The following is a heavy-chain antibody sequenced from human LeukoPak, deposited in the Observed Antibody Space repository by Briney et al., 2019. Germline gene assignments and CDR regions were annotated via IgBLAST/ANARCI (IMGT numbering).Heavy chain of an antibody. CDR3: ARALGYCSGGSCSNYYYYGMDV. Sequence: ASVKVSCTASGYTFTSYDINWVRQATGQGLEWMGWMNPNSGNTGYAQKFQGRVTMTRNTSISTAYMELSSLRSEDTAVYYCARALGYCSGGSCSNYYYYGMDVWGQGTTVTVSS. CDR1: GYTFTSYD. V-gene: IGHV1-8*01. D-gene: IGHD2-15*01. CDR2: MNPNSGNT. J-gene: IGHJ6*02.